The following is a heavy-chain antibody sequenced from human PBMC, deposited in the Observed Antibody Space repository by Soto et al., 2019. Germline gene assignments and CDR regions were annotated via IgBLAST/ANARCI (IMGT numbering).Heavy chain of an antibody. V-gene: IGHV1-2*04. CDR1: GYRFTDYH. CDR2: INPNSGGT. D-gene: IGHD3-3*01. J-gene: IGHJ6*02. Sequence: QVQLVQSGAEVKKPGASVKVSCKASGYRFTDYHMHWVRQAPGQGLQWMGWINPNSGGTNYAQKFQGWVTMTRATSINTAYMELSRLRSDDTAVYYCARYEGGRYHGLDVWGQGTTVTVSS. CDR3: ARYEGGRYHGLDV.